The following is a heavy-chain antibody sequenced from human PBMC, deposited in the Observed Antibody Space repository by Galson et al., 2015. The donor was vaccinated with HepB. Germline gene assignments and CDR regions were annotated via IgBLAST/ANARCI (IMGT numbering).Heavy chain of an antibody. CDR3: ARGGAGTSALLDYGMDV. CDR2: INAGNGNT. V-gene: IGHV1-3*01. D-gene: IGHD1-7*01. J-gene: IGHJ6*02. Sequence: SVKVSCKASSYTFSTYSITWVRQAPGQGLEWMGWINAGNGNTKYSQKFQGRVTITRDTSASTAYMGLSSLRSEDTAVYYCARGGAGTSALLDYGMDVWGQGTTVTVSS. CDR1: SYTFSTYS.